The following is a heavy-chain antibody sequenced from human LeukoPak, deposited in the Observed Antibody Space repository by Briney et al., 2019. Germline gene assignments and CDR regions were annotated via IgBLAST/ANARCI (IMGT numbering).Heavy chain of an antibody. V-gene: IGHV3-21*06. J-gene: IGHJ4*02. CDR1: GFTFSSYS. CDR2: ISSSSSYI. CDR3: ARVDVWGSFRSHY. Sequence: PGGSLRLSCAASGFTFSSYSMNWVRQAPGKGLEWVSSISSSSSYIYYADSVKGRFTISRDNAKNTLYLQMNSLRVEDTAVYYCARVDVWGSFRSHYWGQGTLVTVSS. D-gene: IGHD3-16*02.